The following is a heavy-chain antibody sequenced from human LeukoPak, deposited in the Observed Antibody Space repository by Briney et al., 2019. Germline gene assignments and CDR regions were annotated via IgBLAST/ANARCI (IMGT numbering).Heavy chain of an antibody. CDR1: GGSISSSSYD. CDR2: INHSGST. D-gene: IGHD2-8*01. Sequence: SETLSLTCTVSGGSISSSSYDWGWIRQPPGKGLEWIGEINHSGSTNYNPSLKSRVTISVDTSKNQFSLKLSSVTAADTAVHYCARVSVLMVYAIRYFDYWGQGTLVTVSS. J-gene: IGHJ4*02. CDR3: ARVSVLMVYAIRYFDY. V-gene: IGHV4-39*07.